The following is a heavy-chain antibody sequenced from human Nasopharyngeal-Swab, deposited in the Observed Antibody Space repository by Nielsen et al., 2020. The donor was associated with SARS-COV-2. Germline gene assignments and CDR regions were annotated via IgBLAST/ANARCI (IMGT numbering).Heavy chain of an antibody. D-gene: IGHD2-15*01. CDR2: IYYSGST. Sequence: SETLSLICTVSGGSISSGDYYWSWFRQPPGKGLEWIGYIYYSGSTYYNPSLKSRVTISVDTSKNQFSLKLSSVTAADTAVYYCARADGRFVNWFDPWGQRTLVTVSS. V-gene: IGHV4-30-4*01. CDR1: GGSISSGDYY. CDR3: ARADGRFVNWFDP. J-gene: IGHJ5*02.